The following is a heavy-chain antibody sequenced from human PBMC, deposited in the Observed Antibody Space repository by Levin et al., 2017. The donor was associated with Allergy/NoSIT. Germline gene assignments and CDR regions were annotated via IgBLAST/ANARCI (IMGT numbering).Heavy chain of an antibody. J-gene: IGHJ5*02. CDR1: GGSFSGYY. V-gene: IGHV4-34*01. CDR3: ARGAHYYDILTGKGSRGWFDP. CDR2: INHSGST. Sequence: SETLSLTCAVYGGSFSGYYWSWIRQPPGKGLEWIGEINHSGSTNYNPSLKSRVTISVDTSKNQFFLKLSSVTAADTAVYYCARGAHYYDILTGKGSRGWFDPWGQGTLVTVSS. D-gene: IGHD3-9*01.